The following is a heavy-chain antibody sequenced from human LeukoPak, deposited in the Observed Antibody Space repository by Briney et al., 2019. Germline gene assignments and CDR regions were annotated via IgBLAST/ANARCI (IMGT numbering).Heavy chain of an antibody. D-gene: IGHD2-2*03. CDR1: GGSISSYY. CDR3: ARDPGFGYCSSTSCSYFDY. CDR2: IYYSGST. Sequence: SETLSLTCTVSGGSISSYYWSWIRQPPGKGLEWIGYIYYSGSTNYNPSLKSRVTILVDTSKNQFSLKLSSVTAADTAVYYCARDPGFGYCSSTSCSYFDYWGQGTLVTVSS. J-gene: IGHJ4*02. V-gene: IGHV4-59*01.